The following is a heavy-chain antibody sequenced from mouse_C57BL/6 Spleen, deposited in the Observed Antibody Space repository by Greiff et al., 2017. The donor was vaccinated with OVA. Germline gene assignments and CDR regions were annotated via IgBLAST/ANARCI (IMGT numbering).Heavy chain of an antibody. CDR1: GYTFTDYN. V-gene: IGHV1-22*01. D-gene: IGHD1-1*01. Sequence: VQLQQSGPELVKPGASVKMSCKASGYTFTDYNMHWVKQSHGQSLEWIGYINPNNGGTSYNQKFKGKATLTVNKSSSTAYMELRSLTSEDSAVYYCARDYGSSGRFAYWGQGTLVTVSA. CDR3: ARDYGSSGRFAY. J-gene: IGHJ3*01. CDR2: INPNNGGT.